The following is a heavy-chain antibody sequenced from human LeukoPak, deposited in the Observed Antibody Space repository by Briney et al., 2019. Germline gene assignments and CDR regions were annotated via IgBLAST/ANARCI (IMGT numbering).Heavy chain of an antibody. CDR3: ARGGEY. Sequence: GGSLRLSCAASGFTFSNYWMNWVRQAPGKGLEWVANIKQDGSEKYYQDSVKGRFTISRDNAKNSLYLQMNSLRAEDTAMYYCARGGEYWGQGTLVTVSS. V-gene: IGHV3-7*01. J-gene: IGHJ4*02. CDR2: IKQDGSEK. D-gene: IGHD3-10*01. CDR1: GFTFSNYW.